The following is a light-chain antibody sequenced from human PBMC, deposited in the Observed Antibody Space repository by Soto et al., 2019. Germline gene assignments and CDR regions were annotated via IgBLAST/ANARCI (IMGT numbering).Light chain of an antibody. CDR3: VQHYNFPPT. CDR1: QSVTSNY. CDR2: DTS. Sequence: EIVLTQSPGTLSLSPGERATLSCRASQSVTSNYLAWYQQKPGQAPRLLIYDTSSRATGIPDRFSGSGSGTDFTLTISSLQPEDFATYYCVQHYNFPPTFGQGTKVDIK. J-gene: IGKJ1*01. V-gene: IGKV3D-20*02.